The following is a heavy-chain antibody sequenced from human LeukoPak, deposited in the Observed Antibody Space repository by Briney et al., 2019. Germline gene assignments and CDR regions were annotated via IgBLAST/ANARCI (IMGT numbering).Heavy chain of an antibody. CDR2: IIPIFGTA. Sequence: ASVKVSCKASGGTFSSYAISWVRQAPGQGLEWMGGIIPIFGTANYAQKFQGRVTITTDESTSTAYMELSSLRSEDTAVYCCARVSGYGSGSYYPTYYYMDVWGKGTTVTVSS. D-gene: IGHD3-10*01. CDR1: GGTFSSYA. CDR3: ARVSGYGSGSYYPTYYYMDV. V-gene: IGHV1-69*05. J-gene: IGHJ6*03.